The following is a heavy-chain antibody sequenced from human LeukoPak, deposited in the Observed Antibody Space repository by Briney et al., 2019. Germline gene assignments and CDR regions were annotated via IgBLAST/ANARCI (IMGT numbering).Heavy chain of an antibody. CDR2: ISAYNGNT. V-gene: IGHV1-18*01. CDR1: GYTFTSYG. Sequence: ASVKVSCKASGYTFTSYGISWVRQAPGQGLEWMGWISAYNGNTNYAQKLQGRVTMTTDTSTGTAYMELRSLRSDDTAVYYCARVLPDILTGYFHDTTEGFFDYWGQGTLVTVSS. D-gene: IGHD3-9*01. CDR3: ARVLPDILTGYFHDTTEGFFDY. J-gene: IGHJ4*02.